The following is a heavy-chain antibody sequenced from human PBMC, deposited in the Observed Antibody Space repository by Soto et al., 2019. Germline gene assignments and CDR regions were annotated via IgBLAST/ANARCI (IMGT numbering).Heavy chain of an antibody. CDR3: AITYCRENYCPRDCDF. CDR1: GGTFNTYT. D-gene: IGHD2-21*01. V-gene: IGHV1-69*02. Sequence: QVQVVQSGAEVKKPESSVKVSCKPSGGTFNTYTVNWVRLAPGHGLEWMGRFIPILDMANYAQKFQDGVTITADRSTFTAYMELNSLTSDETAVYYCAITYCRENYCPRDCDFWGPGTRVTVSS. J-gene: IGHJ4*02. CDR2: FIPILDMA.